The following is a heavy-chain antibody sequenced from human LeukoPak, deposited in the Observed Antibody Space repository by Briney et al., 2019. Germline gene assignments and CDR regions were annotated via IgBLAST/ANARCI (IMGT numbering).Heavy chain of an antibody. CDR3: ARVALAGSRIHLLDN. Sequence: ASVRVSCKASGYTFTDYYMYWVRQAPGQGPEWMGWVNLNSGGTQYVQKFQGRVTMTRDTSISTAYKELTSLTSDDTAMYFCARVALAGSRIHLLDNWGQGTLVTVSS. CDR1: GYTFTDYY. J-gene: IGHJ4*02. CDR2: VNLNSGGT. D-gene: IGHD5-18*01. V-gene: IGHV1-2*02.